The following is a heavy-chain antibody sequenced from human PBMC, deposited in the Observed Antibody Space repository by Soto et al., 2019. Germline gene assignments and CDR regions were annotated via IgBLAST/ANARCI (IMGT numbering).Heavy chain of an antibody. CDR1: GFTLSSYN. D-gene: IGHD6-13*01. J-gene: IGHJ6*02. V-gene: IGHV3-48*02. CDR2: ISGSSDTI. Sequence: EVQLVESGGGLVQPGGSLRLSCAASGFTLSSYNMNWVRQAPGKGLEWVSYISGSSDTIYYADSVKGRCTISRDNAKNSLYLQMDSLRDEDTAVYYCARDHGGSTWFVGIYYYFGVDVWGQGTTVTVSS. CDR3: ARDHGGSTWFVGIYYYFGVDV.